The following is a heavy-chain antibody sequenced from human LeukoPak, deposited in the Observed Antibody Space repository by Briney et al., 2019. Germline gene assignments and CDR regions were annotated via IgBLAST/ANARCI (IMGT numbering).Heavy chain of an antibody. CDR1: GGSISSYY. J-gene: IGHJ3*02. CDR2: TYYSGST. V-gene: IGHV4-59*01. Sequence: SETLSLTCTVSGGSISSYYWSWIRQPPGKGLEWIGYTYYSGSTNYNPSLKSRVTISVDTSKNQFSLKLSSVTAADTAVYCCARAEEYAFDIWGQGTMVTVSS. CDR3: ARAEEYAFDI. D-gene: IGHD1-14*01.